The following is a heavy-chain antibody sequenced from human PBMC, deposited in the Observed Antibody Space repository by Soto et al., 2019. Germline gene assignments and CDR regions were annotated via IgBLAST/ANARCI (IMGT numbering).Heavy chain of an antibody. D-gene: IGHD6-6*01. CDR3: ARAGHSSSSRFDY. CDR1: GFTFSSYS. V-gene: IGHV3-21*01. CDR2: ISSSSSYI. Sequence: LRLSCAASGFTFSSYSMNWVRQAPGKGLEWVSSISSSSSYIYYADSVKGRFTISRDNAKNSLYLQMNSLRAEDTAVYYCARAGHSSSSRFDYWGQGTLVTVSS. J-gene: IGHJ4*02.